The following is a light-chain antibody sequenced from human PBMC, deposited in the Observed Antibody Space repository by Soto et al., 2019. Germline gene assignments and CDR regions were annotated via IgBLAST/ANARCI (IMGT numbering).Light chain of an antibody. CDR2: EVS. Sequence: QSALTQPASVSGSPGQSITISCTGTSSDVGSYNLFSWYQQHPGKAPKLMIYEVSKRPSGVSNRFSGSKSGNTASLTISGLQAEDEADYYCCSYAGSSTSVFGTGTKLTVL. J-gene: IGLJ1*01. V-gene: IGLV2-23*02. CDR1: SSDVGSYNL. CDR3: CSYAGSSTSV.